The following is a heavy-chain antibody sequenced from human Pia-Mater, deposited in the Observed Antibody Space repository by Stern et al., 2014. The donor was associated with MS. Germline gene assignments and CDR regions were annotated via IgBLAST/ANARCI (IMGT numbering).Heavy chain of an antibody. CDR1: GDTFSTSL. D-gene: IGHD3-16*01. CDR2: IIPIFGPP. Sequence: QVQLQQSGAEVKKPGSSVKVSCKASGDTFSTSLITWVRQAPGQGPEWMGGIIPIFGPPNSAGRFQGRFTITADEYTNTAYMELSSLRSDDTAVYYCASGVGGSHYFDYWGQGTLVTVSS. J-gene: IGHJ4*02. V-gene: IGHV1-69*01. CDR3: ASGVGGSHYFDY.